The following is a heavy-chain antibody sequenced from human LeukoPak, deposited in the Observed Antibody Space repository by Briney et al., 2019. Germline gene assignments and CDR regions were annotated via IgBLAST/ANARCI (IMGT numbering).Heavy chain of an antibody. CDR3: APTGGSGSYWGYYFDY. V-gene: IGHV3-23*01. D-gene: IGHD1-26*01. CDR2: ISGSGGST. Sequence: GGSLRLSCAASGFTFSSYAMSWVRQAPGKGLEWVSSISGSGGSTYYADSVKGRFTISRDNSKNTLYLQMNSLRAEDTAVYYCAPTGGSGSYWGYYFDYWGQGTLVTVSS. CDR1: GFTFSSYA. J-gene: IGHJ4*02.